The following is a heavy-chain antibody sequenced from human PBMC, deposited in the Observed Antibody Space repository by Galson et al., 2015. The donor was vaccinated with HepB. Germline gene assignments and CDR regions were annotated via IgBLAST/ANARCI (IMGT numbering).Heavy chain of an antibody. J-gene: IGHJ6*03. CDR3: ARDKKGGMVYANPLTSYFYYYYMDV. CDR2: NNPNTGGT. D-gene: IGHD2-8*01. CDR1: GYTFTGYY. Sequence: SVKVSCKASGYTFTGYYLHWVRQAPGQGLEWMGWNNPNTGGTNYAQNFQGRVSMTRYTSISTAYMELSSLRSDDTAVYYCARDKKGGMVYANPLTSYFYYYYMDVWGKGTTVTVSS. V-gene: IGHV1-2*02.